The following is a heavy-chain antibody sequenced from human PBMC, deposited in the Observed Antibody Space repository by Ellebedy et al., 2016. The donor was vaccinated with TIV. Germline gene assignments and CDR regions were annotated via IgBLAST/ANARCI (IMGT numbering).Heavy chain of an antibody. V-gene: IGHV3-7*03. Sequence: GGSLRLSCAASGFTFSRYWMTWVRQAPGKGLEWVANIKQDGSEKYYVDSVKGRFTISRDNAKNSLYLQMNSLRAEDTAVYYCARDRIAVAAHYYYYGVDVWGQGTTVTVSS. D-gene: IGHD6-19*01. J-gene: IGHJ6*02. CDR2: IKQDGSEK. CDR1: GFTFSRYW. CDR3: ARDRIAVAAHYYYYGVDV.